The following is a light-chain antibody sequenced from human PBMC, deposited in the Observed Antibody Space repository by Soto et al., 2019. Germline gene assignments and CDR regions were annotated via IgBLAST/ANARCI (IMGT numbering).Light chain of an antibody. V-gene: IGKV3D-15*01. Sequence: EIVMTQSPATLSVSPGERATLSCRASQSVSSNLAWYQQKPGQAPRLLIYGASIRATGIPARFSGSVSGTEFTLTISSLQSEDFAVYYCQQYNKWPLTFGGGTKV. CDR3: QQYNKWPLT. CDR1: QSVSSN. J-gene: IGKJ4*01. CDR2: GAS.